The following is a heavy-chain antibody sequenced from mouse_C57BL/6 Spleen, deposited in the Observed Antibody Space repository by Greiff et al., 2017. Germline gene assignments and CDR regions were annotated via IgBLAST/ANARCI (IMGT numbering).Heavy chain of an antibody. CDR3: ARVSYYGSSYVDYAMDY. V-gene: IGHV2-9-1*01. Sequence: VKLKESGPGLVAPSQSLSITCTVSGFSLTSYAISWVRQPPGKGLEWLGVIWTGGGTNYNSALKSRLSISKDNSKSQVFLKMNSLQTDDTARYYCARVSYYGSSYVDYAMDYWGQGTSVTVSS. CDR2: IWTGGGT. CDR1: GFSLTSYA. D-gene: IGHD1-1*01. J-gene: IGHJ4*01.